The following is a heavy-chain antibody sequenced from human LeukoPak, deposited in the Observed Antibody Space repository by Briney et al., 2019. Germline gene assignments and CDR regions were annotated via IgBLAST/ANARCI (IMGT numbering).Heavy chain of an antibody. D-gene: IGHD3-22*01. CDR2: IYYSGST. J-gene: IGHJ4*02. CDR1: GGSFSGYY. CDR3: ASSTYYYDSSGYYAIDY. V-gene: IGHV4-59*01. Sequence: NPSETLSLTCAVYGGSFSGYYWSWNRQPPGKGLEWIGYIYYSGSTNYNPSLKSRVTISVDTSKNQFSLKLSSVTAADTAVYYCASSTYYYDSSGYYAIDYWGQGTLVTVSS.